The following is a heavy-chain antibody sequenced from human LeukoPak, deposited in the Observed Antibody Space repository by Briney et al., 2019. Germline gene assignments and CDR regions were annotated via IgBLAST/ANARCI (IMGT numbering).Heavy chain of an antibody. CDR1: GFTFRYYL. J-gene: IGHJ4*02. Sequence: GGSLRLSCAASGFTFRYYLMTLVRQAPGKGLELVANIKQDGSEMYYVDSVKGRFTISRDNAKNSLYLQMKSLRAEDTAVYYCARNPRNLGYGDYWGQGTLVTVSS. D-gene: IGHD2-15*01. CDR2: IKQDGSEM. V-gene: IGHV3-7*01. CDR3: ARNPRNLGYGDY.